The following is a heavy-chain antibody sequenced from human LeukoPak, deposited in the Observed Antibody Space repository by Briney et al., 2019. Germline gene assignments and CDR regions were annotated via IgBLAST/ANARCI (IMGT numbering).Heavy chain of an antibody. D-gene: IGHD2-21*02. Sequence: PSETLSLTCAVYGGSFSGYYWTWIRQPPGNGLEWIGEINHSGSTNYNPSLKSRVTISVDTSKNQFSLKLSSVTAADTAVYYCARSSEGDYWFDPWGQGTLVTVSS. CDR1: GGSFSGYY. CDR3: ARSSEGDYWFDP. J-gene: IGHJ5*02. CDR2: INHSGST. V-gene: IGHV4-34*01.